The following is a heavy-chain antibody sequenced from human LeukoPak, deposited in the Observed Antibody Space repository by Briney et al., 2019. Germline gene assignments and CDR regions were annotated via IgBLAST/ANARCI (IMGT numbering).Heavy chain of an antibody. Sequence: SVKVSCKASGGTFSSYAISWVRQAPGQGLEWMGGIIPIFGTANYAQKLRGRVTITADESTSTAYMELSSLRSEDTAVYYCASGIAAAGLFDYWGQGTLVTVSS. CDR1: GGTFSSYA. D-gene: IGHD6-13*01. V-gene: IGHV1-69*13. J-gene: IGHJ4*02. CDR3: ASGIAAAGLFDY. CDR2: IIPIFGTA.